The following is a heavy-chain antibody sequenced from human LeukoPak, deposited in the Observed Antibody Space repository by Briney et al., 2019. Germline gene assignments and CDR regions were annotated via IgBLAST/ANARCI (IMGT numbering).Heavy chain of an antibody. D-gene: IGHD3-22*01. Sequence: ASVKVSCKASGYTFTSYGISWVRQAPGQGLEWMGWISAYNGNTNYAQKLQGRVTMTTDTSTSTAYVELRSLRSDDTAVYYCARDYYDSSGDMDYYYYGMDVWGQGTTVTVSS. V-gene: IGHV1-18*01. CDR1: GYTFTSYG. J-gene: IGHJ6*02. CDR2: ISAYNGNT. CDR3: ARDYYDSSGDMDYYYYGMDV.